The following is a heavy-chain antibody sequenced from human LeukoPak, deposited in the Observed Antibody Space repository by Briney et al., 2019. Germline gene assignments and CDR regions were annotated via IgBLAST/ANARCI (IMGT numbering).Heavy chain of an antibody. CDR2: ISGGGFST. V-gene: IGHV3-23*01. J-gene: IGHJ4*02. CDR3: AKDVTPTHSCTSTSCYRSLHI. D-gene: IGHD2-2*01. Sequence: GGSLRISCAASGFAFDTYAMTWVRQAPGKGLECVSAISGGGFSTYYADSLKGRFTISRDNSKNTLHLQMNSLRIDDTAIYYCAKDVTPTHSCTSTSCYRSLHIWGQGTLVTVSS. CDR1: GFAFDTYA.